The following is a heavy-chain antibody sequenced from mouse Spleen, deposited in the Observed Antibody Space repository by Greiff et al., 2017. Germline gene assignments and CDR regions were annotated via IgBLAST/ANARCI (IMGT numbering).Heavy chain of an antibody. V-gene: IGHV5-12-1*01. Sequence: EVQRVESGGGLVKPGGSLKLSCAASGFAFSSYDMSWVRQTPEKRLEWVAYISSGGGSTYYPDTVKGRFTISRDNAKNTLYLQMSSLKSEDTAMYYCARQDYYGSSYGPYWYFDVWGAGTTVTVSS. CDR2: ISSGGGST. CDR1: GFAFSSYD. D-gene: IGHD1-1*01. CDR3: ARQDYYGSSYGPYWYFDV. J-gene: IGHJ1*01.